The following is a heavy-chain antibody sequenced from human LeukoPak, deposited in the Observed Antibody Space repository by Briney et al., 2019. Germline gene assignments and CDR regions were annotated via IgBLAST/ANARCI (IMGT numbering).Heavy chain of an antibody. J-gene: IGHJ3*01. CDR2: INPNSGGT. CDR1: GYTFTGYY. CDR3: ARDLYYYDSSGYPPPA. Sequence: ASVKVSCKASGYTFTGYYMHWVRQAPGQGLEWMGWINPNSGGTNYAQKFQGRVTMTRDTSISTAYMELSRLRSDDTAVYYCARDLYYYDSSGYPPPAWGQGTMVTVSS. V-gene: IGHV1-2*02. D-gene: IGHD3-22*01.